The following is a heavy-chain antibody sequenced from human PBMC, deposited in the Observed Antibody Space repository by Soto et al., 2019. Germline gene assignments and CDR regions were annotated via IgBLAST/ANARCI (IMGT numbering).Heavy chain of an antibody. CDR3: ARGSAFIGLDY. Sequence: GGSLRLSCAASGFTFSSYGMHWVRQAPGKGLEWVAVIWYDGSNKYYADSVKGRFTISRDNSKNTLYLQMNSLRAEGTAIYYCARGSAFIGLDYWGQGTPVTVSS. CDR2: IWYDGSNK. J-gene: IGHJ4*02. CDR1: GFTFSSYG. D-gene: IGHD1-26*01. V-gene: IGHV3-33*01.